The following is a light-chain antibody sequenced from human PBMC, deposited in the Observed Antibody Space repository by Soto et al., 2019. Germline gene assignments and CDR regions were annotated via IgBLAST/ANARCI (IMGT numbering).Light chain of an antibody. Sequence: QSVLTQPPSASGTPGQRVTISCSGNTSNIGSNSVNWYQQFPGTAPKVLIYSNNKRPSGGPDRFSGSKSGTSASLAISGLQSEDGADYYCATWDDSLNGPVFGGGTKVSVL. CDR2: SNN. V-gene: IGLV1-44*01. J-gene: IGLJ3*02. CDR1: TSNIGSNS. CDR3: ATWDDSLNGPV.